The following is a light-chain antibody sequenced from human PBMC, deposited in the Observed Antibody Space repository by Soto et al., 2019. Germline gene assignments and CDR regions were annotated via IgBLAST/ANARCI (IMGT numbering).Light chain of an antibody. CDR1: QSISTY. Sequence: EIVLTQAPATLSLIPRETATLSWRASQSISTYLTWYQQKPGQAPRLLISDASNRATGIPARFSGSGSGTDFTLTISSLDPEDFAVYYCLQRSDWPITFGQGTRLEIK. CDR2: DAS. J-gene: IGKJ5*01. CDR3: LQRSDWPIT. V-gene: IGKV3-11*01.